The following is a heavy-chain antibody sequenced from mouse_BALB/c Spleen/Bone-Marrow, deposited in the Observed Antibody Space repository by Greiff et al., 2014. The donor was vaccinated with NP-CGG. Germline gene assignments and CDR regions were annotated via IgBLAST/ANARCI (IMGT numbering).Heavy chain of an antibody. CDR3: ARWVRFDYWSFDV. J-gene: IGHJ1*01. CDR2: IYPGDGDT. CDR1: GYTFSERW. V-gene: IGHV1-80*01. Sequence: QVQLKESGAELVRPGSSVKISCKASGYTFSERWMNWVKQRPGQGLEWIGQIYPGDGDTNYSGKFKGKATLTADKSSNTTYMQLSSLTSEDSPVYFCARWVRFDYWSFDVWGAGTTVTVSS.